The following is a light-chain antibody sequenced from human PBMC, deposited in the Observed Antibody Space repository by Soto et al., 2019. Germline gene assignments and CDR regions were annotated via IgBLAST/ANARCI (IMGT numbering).Light chain of an antibody. V-gene: IGLV1-40*01. J-gene: IGLJ1*01. CDR3: QSYDSSLSALYV. Sequence: QCVLTQPPSGSGAPGRRVTISCTGSSSNIGAGYDVHWYQQLPGTAPKLLIYGNSNRPSGVPDRFSGSKSGTSASLAITGLQAEDEADYYCQSYDSSLSALYVFGTGTKVTVL. CDR1: SSNIGAGYD. CDR2: GNS.